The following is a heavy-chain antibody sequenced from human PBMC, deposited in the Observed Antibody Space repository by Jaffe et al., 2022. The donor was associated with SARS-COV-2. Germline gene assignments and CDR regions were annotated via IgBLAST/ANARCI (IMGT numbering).Heavy chain of an antibody. CDR3: AKEDSQKGPFDL. J-gene: IGHJ4*02. Sequence: EVQLVESGGGLVQPGRSLRLSCAASGFTFEAYGMQWVRQVPGKGLEWVAGISWNSGSVGYRDSVKGRFSISRDNAKKSLYLEMNSLRPEDTALYYCAKEDSQKGPFDLWGQGTLVTVSS. CDR1: GFTFEAYG. CDR2: ISWNSGSV. V-gene: IGHV3-9*01.